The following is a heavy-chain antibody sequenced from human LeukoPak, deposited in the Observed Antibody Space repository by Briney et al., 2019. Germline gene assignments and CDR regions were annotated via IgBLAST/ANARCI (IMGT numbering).Heavy chain of an antibody. CDR2: IIPIFGTA. V-gene: IGHV1-69*05. CDR3: ARDPTNTSGRYAYFDY. Sequence: SVKVSCKASGGTXSSYAISGVRQAPGQGLEWMGGIIPIFGTANYAQKFQGRVTMTTDTSTTTAYMELRSLRSDDTALYYCARDPTNTSGRYAYFDYWGQGTLVTVSS. D-gene: IGHD6-19*01. J-gene: IGHJ4*02. CDR1: GGTXSSYA.